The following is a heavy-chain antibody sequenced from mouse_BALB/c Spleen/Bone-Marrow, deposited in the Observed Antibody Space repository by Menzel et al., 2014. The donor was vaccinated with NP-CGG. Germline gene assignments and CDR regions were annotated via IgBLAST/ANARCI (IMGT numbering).Heavy chain of an antibody. CDR2: IDPENGDT. CDR3: NGNYYAMDY. J-gene: IGHJ4*01. Sequence: EVQLQQSGAELVRSGASVKLSCTASGFNIKDYYMHWVKQRPEQGLEWIGWIDPENGDTEYAPKFQGKATMTADTSSNTAYLQLSSLTSEDTAVYYCNGNYYAMDYWAQGTSVTVSS. V-gene: IGHV14-4*02. D-gene: IGHD2-1*01. CDR1: GFNIKDYY.